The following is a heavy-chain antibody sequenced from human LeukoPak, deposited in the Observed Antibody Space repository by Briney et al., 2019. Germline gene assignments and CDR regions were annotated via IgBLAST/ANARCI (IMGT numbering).Heavy chain of an antibody. V-gene: IGHV3-9*01. CDR1: GFTFDDYA. Sequence: SLRLSCAASGFTFDDYAMHWVRQAPGKGLEWVSGISWNSGSIGYADSVKGRLTISRDNAKNSLYLQMNSLRAEDTALYYCAKADSYDYVWGSYQKPTFDYWGQGTLVTVSS. CDR2: ISWNSGSI. J-gene: IGHJ4*02. CDR3: AKADSYDYVWGSYQKPTFDY. D-gene: IGHD3-16*02.